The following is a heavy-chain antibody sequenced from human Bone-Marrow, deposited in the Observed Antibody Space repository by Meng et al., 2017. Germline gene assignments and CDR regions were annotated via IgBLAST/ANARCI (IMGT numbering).Heavy chain of an antibody. D-gene: IGHD3-22*01. Sequence: QVQLQQWGAGMLKPSVTLSLICSVSCGSFSGYYWSWIRQPPGKGLEWIGEINHSGSTNYNPSLKSRVTISVDTSKNQFSLKLSSVTAADTAVYYCARVGVVVITPNWFDPWGQGTLVTVSS. CDR3: ARVGVVVITPNWFDP. CDR2: INHSGST. CDR1: CGSFSGYY. J-gene: IGHJ5*02. V-gene: IGHV4-34*01.